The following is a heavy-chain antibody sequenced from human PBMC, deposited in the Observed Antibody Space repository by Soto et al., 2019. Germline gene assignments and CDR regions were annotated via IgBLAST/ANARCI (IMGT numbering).Heavy chain of an antibody. V-gene: IGHV1-69*01. Sequence: QVQLVQSGAEVKKPGSSVKVSCKASGGTFSSYAISWVRQAPGQGLEWMGGIIPIFGTANYAQKFQVRVTITADEPTSTAYMELGSRRSEDTAVYYCARDEDRAFDIWGQGTMVPVSS. J-gene: IGHJ3*02. CDR3: ARDEDRAFDI. CDR1: GGTFSSYA. CDR2: IIPIFGTA.